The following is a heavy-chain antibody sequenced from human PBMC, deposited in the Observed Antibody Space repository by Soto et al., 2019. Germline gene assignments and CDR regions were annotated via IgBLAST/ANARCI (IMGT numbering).Heavy chain of an antibody. J-gene: IGHJ4*02. Sequence: GSLRLSCAASGFTVSSNYMSWARQAPGKGLEWVSVIYSGGSTYYADSVKGRFTISRDNSKNTLYLQMNSLRAEDTAVYYCARFYGDYAYFDYWGQGTLVTISS. CDR1: GFTVSSNY. D-gene: IGHD4-17*01. CDR2: IYSGGST. V-gene: IGHV3-53*01. CDR3: ARFYGDYAYFDY.